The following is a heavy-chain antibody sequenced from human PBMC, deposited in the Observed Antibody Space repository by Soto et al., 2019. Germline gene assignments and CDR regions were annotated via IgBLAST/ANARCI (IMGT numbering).Heavy chain of an antibody. J-gene: IGHJ4*02. Sequence: SETLSLTCAVSGGSISSGGYSWSWIRQPPGKGLEWIGEVTPSGAINYNPSLKSRVTILVDTSKKKFSLQLNSVTAADTAVYFCASPNLAKLYYDSSWGQGTPVTVSS. CDR1: GGSISSGGYS. D-gene: IGHD3-22*01. V-gene: IGHV4-30-2*01. CDR3: ASPNLAKLYYDSS. CDR2: VTPSGAI.